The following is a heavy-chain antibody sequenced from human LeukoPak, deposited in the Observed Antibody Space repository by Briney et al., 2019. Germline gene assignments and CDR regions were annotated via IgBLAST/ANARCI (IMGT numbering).Heavy chain of an antibody. Sequence: SETLSPTCTVSGGSISSYYWSWIRQPPGKGLEWIGYMYYSGSTNYNPSLKSRVTISVDTSKNQFSLKLSSVTAADTAVYYCARDTLNYFDYWGQGTLVTVSS. V-gene: IGHV4-59*01. CDR3: ARDTLNYFDY. CDR2: MYYSGST. CDR1: GGSISSYY. J-gene: IGHJ4*02.